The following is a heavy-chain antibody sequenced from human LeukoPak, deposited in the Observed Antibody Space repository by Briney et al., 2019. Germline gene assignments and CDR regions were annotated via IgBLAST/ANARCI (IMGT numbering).Heavy chain of an antibody. CDR2: IIPILGIA. CDR1: GGTFISYT. CDR3: ARVQSRSPGWFDP. Sequence: SVKVSCKASGGTFISYTISWVRQAPGQGLEWMGRIIPILGIANYAQKFQGRVTITADESTSTAYMELSSLRSEDTAVYYCARVQSRSPGWFDPWGQGTLVTVSS. V-gene: IGHV1-69*02. J-gene: IGHJ5*02.